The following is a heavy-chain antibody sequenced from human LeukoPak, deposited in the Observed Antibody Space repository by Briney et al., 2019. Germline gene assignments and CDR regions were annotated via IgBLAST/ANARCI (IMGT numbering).Heavy chain of an antibody. V-gene: IGHV3-64*01. Sequence: PGGSLRLSCAASGFTFSSYAMHWVRQAPGKGLEYVSAISSNRGSTFYANSVKGRFTISRDNSKNTLYLQMNSLRAEDTAVYYCAKGYSSGWTAAASYWGQGTLVTVSS. CDR3: AKGYSSGWTAAASY. D-gene: IGHD6-19*01. CDR2: ISSNRGST. J-gene: IGHJ4*02. CDR1: GFTFSSYA.